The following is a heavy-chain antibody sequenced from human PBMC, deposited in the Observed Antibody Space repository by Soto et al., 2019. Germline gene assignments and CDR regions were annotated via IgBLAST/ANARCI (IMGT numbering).Heavy chain of an antibody. D-gene: IGHD2-15*01. J-gene: IGHJ4*02. V-gene: IGHV4-34*01. CDR3: ARRAPQRWSAVDGGPRGPYYFDY. Sequence: QVQLQQWGAGLLKPSETLSLTCAVYGGSFSGYYWSWIRQPPGKGLEWIGEINHSGSTNYNPSLKSRVTISVDPSKHTFSLKLSSVTAADTAVYSCARRAPQRWSAVDGGPRGPYYFDYWGQGTLVTVSS. CDR2: INHSGST. CDR1: GGSFSGYY.